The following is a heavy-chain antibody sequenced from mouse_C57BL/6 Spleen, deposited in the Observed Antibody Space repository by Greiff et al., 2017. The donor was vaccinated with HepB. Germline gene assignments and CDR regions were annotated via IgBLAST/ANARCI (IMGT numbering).Heavy chain of an antibody. CDR1: GFTFSSYA. D-gene: IGHD2-3*01. CDR2: ISDGGSYT. J-gene: IGHJ1*03. CDR3: ARDQDGYYEDFDV. V-gene: IGHV5-4*01. Sequence: EVQLVESGGGLVKPGGSLKLSCAASGFTFSSYAMSWVRQTPEKRLEWVATISDGGSYTYYPDNVKGRFTISRDNAKNNLYLQMSHLKSEDTAMYYCARDQDGYYEDFDVWGTGTTVTVSS.